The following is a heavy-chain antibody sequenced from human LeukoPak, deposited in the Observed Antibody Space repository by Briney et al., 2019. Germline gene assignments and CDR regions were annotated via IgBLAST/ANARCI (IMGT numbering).Heavy chain of an antibody. Sequence: PSETLSLTCAVYGGSLSGYYWSWIRQPPGKGLVWIGEINHSGSTNYNPSLKSRVTISVDTSKNQFSLKLNSVTAADTAVYYCARGRRSGSYYMYWGQGTLVTVSS. V-gene: IGHV4-34*01. D-gene: IGHD1-26*01. CDR1: GGSLSGYY. J-gene: IGHJ4*02. CDR2: INHSGST. CDR3: ARGRRSGSYYMY.